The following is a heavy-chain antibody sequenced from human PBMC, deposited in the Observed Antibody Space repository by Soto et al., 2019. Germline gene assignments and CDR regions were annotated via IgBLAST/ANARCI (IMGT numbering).Heavy chain of an antibody. CDR1: GFTFSSYA. Sequence: GSLRLSCAASGFTFSSYAMSWVRQAPGKGLEWVSAISGSGGSTYYADSVKGRFTISRDNSKNTLYLQMNSLRAEDTAVYYCAGRTRLYSGYDSYYYYYGMDVWGQGTTVTVSS. CDR2: ISGSGGST. J-gene: IGHJ6*02. D-gene: IGHD5-12*01. CDR3: AGRTRLYSGYDSYYYYYGMDV. V-gene: IGHV3-23*01.